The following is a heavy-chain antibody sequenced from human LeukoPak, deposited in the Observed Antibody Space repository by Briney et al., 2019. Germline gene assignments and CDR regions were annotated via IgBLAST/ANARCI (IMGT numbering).Heavy chain of an antibody. Sequence: PSETLSLTCTVSGGSISSCYWSWIRQPPGKGLEWIGYIYYSGTTNYNPSLKSRVTISVDTSKNQFSLKLSSVTAADTAVYYCARLGYDGSGFHDYWGQGTLVTVSS. J-gene: IGHJ4*02. CDR3: ARLGYDGSGFHDY. CDR2: IYYSGTT. D-gene: IGHD3-22*01. CDR1: GGSISSCY. V-gene: IGHV4-59*01.